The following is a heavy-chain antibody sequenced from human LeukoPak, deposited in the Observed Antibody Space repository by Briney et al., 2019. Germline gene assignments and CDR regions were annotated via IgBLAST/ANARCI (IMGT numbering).Heavy chain of an antibody. CDR1: GITLSNYG. CDR3: AKRGVVIRVILVGFHKEAYYFDS. CDR2: ISGSGGRT. D-gene: IGHD3-22*01. Sequence: GGSLRLSCAVSGITLSNYGMSWVRQAPGKELEWVAGISGSGGRTNYADSVKGRFTISRDNPKNTLYLQMNSLRAEDTAVYFCAKRGVVIRVILVGFHKEAYYFDSWGQGALVTVSS. J-gene: IGHJ4*02. V-gene: IGHV3-23*01.